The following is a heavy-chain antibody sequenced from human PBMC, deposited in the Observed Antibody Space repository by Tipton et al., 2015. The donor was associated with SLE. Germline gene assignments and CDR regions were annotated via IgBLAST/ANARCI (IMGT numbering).Heavy chain of an antibody. CDR1: GGSISSYY. Sequence: TLSLTCTVSGGSISSYYWSWIRQPPGKGLEWIGYIYYSGSTTYTPSLKSRVTISVDTSKNQFSLKLSSVTAAATAVYYCARAQNLDASGSYPAYWGQGTLVTASS. J-gene: IGHJ4*02. CDR2: IYYSGST. V-gene: IGHV4-59*01. CDR3: ARAQNLDASGSYPAY. D-gene: IGHD3-10*01.